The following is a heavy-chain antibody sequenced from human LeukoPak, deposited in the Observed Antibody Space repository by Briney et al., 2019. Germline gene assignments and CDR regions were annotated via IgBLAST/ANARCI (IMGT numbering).Heavy chain of an antibody. V-gene: IGHV3-66*01. D-gene: IGHD2-15*01. CDR1: GSTVSSNY. Sequence: PGGSLRLSCAASGSTVSSNYMSWVRQAPGKGLEWVSVIYSGGSTYYADSVKGRFTISRDNSKNTLYLQMNSLRAEDTAVYYCARDRVYCSGGSCYPYYFDYWGQGTLVTVSS. CDR2: IYSGGST. CDR3: ARDRVYCSGGSCYPYYFDY. J-gene: IGHJ4*02.